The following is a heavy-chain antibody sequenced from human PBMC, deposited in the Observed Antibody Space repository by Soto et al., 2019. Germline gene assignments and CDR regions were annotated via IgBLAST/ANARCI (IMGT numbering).Heavy chain of an antibody. CDR2: IYYSGST. Sequence: QVQLPESGPGLVKPSEPLSLTCTGSGGSISSYYWSWIRQPPGKGLEWIGDIYYSGSTNYNPSLKGRVTISVDTSKNQCSLKLSSVTAADTAVYYCARKAGSSNYLAYWGQGTLVPVSS. D-gene: IGHD6-19*01. CDR1: GGSISSYY. CDR3: ARKAGSSNYLAY. V-gene: IGHV4-59*01. J-gene: IGHJ4*02.